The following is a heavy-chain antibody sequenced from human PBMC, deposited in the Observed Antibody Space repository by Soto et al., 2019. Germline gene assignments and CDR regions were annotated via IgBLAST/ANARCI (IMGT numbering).Heavy chain of an antibody. Sequence: ASETLSLTCAVYGGSFSGYYWSWIRQPPGKGLEWIGEINHSGSTNYNPSLKSRVTISVDTSKNQFSLKLSSVTAADTAVYYCARELGYCSGGSCRYGMDVWGQGTTVT. CDR1: GGSFSGYY. D-gene: IGHD2-15*01. CDR3: ARELGYCSGGSCRYGMDV. V-gene: IGHV4-34*01. CDR2: INHSGST. J-gene: IGHJ6*02.